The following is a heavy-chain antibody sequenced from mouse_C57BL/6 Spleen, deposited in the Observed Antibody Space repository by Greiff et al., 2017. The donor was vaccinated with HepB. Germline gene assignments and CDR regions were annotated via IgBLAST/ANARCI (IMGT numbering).Heavy chain of an antibody. D-gene: IGHD3-2*02. Sequence: QVQLQQSGPELVKPGASVKISCKASGYSFTSYYIHWVKQRPGQGLEWIGWIYPGSGNTKYNEKFKGKATLTADTSSSTAYMQLSSLTSEDSAVYYCGGGSGRFDYWGQGTTLTVSS. CDR3: GGGSGRFDY. V-gene: IGHV1-66*01. CDR2: IYPGSGNT. J-gene: IGHJ2*01. CDR1: GYSFTSYY.